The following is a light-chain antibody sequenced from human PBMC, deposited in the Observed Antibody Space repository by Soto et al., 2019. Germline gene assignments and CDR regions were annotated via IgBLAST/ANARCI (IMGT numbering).Light chain of an antibody. Sequence: VMTQSPLSLPVTPGDPASISCRSSQSLMHGDGYNHLDWYLQKQGQCPQLLFYLGSSRASGLPDRFSGSGSGVHFTLKITRVEAEDVGVYYCMQALQTPWTFCQGTKVESK. V-gene: IGKV2-28*01. CDR2: LGS. CDR1: QSLMHGDGYNH. J-gene: IGKJ1*01. CDR3: MQALQTPWT.